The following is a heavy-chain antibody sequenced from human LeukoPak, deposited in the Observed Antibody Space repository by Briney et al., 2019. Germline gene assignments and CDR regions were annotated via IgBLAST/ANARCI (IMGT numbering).Heavy chain of an antibody. V-gene: IGHV3-21*05. CDR2: INSNGDFM. Sequence: GGSPRLSCAASGFTFSTYWMSWVRQAPGKGLEWVSYINSNGDFMYYADSVKGRFTISRDDAKNSLYLQMNSLRAEDTAVYYCTRRPYWGRGTLVSVSS. CDR1: GFTFSTYW. CDR3: TRRPY. J-gene: IGHJ4*02.